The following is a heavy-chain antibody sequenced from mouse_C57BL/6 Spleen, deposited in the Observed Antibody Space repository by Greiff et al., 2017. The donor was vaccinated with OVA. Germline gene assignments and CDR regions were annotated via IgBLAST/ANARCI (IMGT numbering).Heavy chain of an antibody. V-gene: IGHV1-54*01. CDR1: GYAFTNYL. CDR2: INPGSGGT. D-gene: IGHD2-3*01. CDR3: AREVDGYYVDY. Sequence: QVQLQQSGAELVRPGTSVKVSCKASGYAFTNYLIEWVKQRPGQGLEWIGVINPGSGGTNYNEKFKGKATLTAEKSSSTAYMQLSSLTSEDSAVYFCAREVDGYYVDYWGQGTTLTVSS. J-gene: IGHJ2*01.